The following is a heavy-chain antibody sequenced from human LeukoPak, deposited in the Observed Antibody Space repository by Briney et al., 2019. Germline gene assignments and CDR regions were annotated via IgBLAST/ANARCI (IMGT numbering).Heavy chain of an antibody. CDR2: ISSSSSYI. Sequence: GGSLRLSCAASGFTFSSYSMNWVRQAPGKGLEWVSSISSSSSYIYYADSVKGRFTISRDNAKNSLYLQMNSLRAEDTAVYYCARDRGIHRGYYYMDVWGKGTTVTVSS. CDR1: GFTFSSYS. D-gene: IGHD1-14*01. J-gene: IGHJ6*03. V-gene: IGHV3-21*01. CDR3: ARDRGIHRGYYYMDV.